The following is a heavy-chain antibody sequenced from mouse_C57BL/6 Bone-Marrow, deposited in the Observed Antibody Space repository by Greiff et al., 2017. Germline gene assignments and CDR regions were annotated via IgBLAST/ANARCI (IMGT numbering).Heavy chain of an antibody. CDR1: EYEFPSHD. CDR2: INSDGGST. V-gene: IGHV5-2*01. Sequence: EVKVVESGGGLVQPGESLKLSCESNEYEFPSHDMSWVRKTPEKRLELVAAINSDGGSTYYPDTMERRFIISRDNTKKTLYLQMSSLRSEDTALYYCARHEGLRRLYYFDDWGQGTTLTVSS. CDR3: ARHEGLRRLYYFDD. D-gene: IGHD2-4*01. J-gene: IGHJ2*01.